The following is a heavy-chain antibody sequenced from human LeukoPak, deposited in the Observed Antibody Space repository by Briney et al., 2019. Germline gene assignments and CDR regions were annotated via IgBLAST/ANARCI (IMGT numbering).Heavy chain of an antibody. J-gene: IGHJ4*02. D-gene: IGHD3-16*02. CDR2: ISSSSSYI. Sequence: GGSLRLSCAASGFTFSSYSMNWVRQAPGKGLEWVSSISSSSSYIYYADSVKGRFTISRDNAKNSLYLQMNSLRAEDTAVYYCARSMITFGGVIVHFDYWGQGTLVAVSS. V-gene: IGHV3-21*04. CDR3: ARSMITFGGVIVHFDY. CDR1: GFTFSSYS.